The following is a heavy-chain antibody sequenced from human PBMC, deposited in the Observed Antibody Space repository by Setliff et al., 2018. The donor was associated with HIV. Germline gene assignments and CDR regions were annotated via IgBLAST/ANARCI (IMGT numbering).Heavy chain of an antibody. Sequence: GASVKVSCKASGGSFSSYGLSWVRQAPGQGLEWMGGIMPIFGTANYAQKFQGRVTMTRNTSISTAYMQLSRLRSEDTAVYFCARVPYRSAWFSGGHDAFDIWGQGTMVTVS. CDR2: IMPIFGTA. D-gene: IGHD6-19*01. CDR1: GGSFSSYG. CDR3: ARVPYRSAWFSGGHDAFDI. V-gene: IGHV1-69*05. J-gene: IGHJ3*02.